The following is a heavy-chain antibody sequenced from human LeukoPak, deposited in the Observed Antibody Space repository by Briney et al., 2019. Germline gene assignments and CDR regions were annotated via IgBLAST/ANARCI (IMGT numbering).Heavy chain of an antibody. CDR2: ISGSGCST. V-gene: IGHV3-23*01. CDR3: ANGPGPAARQPSYYFDY. D-gene: IGHD6-6*01. Sequence: GGSLRLSCAASGFTFSSYAMSWVRQAPGKGLEWVSAISGSGCSTYYADPVQGRFTISRDNSNNTLYLQLNSLRAEDRAVYYCANGPGPAARQPSYYFDYWGQGTLVTVSS. J-gene: IGHJ4*02. CDR1: GFTFSSYA.